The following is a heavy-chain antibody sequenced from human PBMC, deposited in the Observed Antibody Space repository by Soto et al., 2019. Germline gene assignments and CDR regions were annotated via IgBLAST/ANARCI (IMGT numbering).Heavy chain of an antibody. CDR3: ASHALSPKYRPAFPS. CDR2: INAGNGNT. V-gene: IGHV1-3*01. J-gene: IGHJ5*02. Sequence: ASVKVSCKASGYTFTSYAMHWVRQAPGQRLEWMGWINAGNGNTKYSQKFQGRVTITRDTSASTAYMELSSLRSEDTAVYYCASHALSPKYRPAFPSWGPETLVTASS. D-gene: IGHD3-16*02. CDR1: GYTFTSYA.